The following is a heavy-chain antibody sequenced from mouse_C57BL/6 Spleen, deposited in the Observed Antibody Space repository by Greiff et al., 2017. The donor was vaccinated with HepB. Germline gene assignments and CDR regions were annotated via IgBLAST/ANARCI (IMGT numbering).Heavy chain of an antibody. Sequence: VQLQQSGAELVKPGASVKISCKASGYAFSSYWMNWVKQRPGKGLEWIGQIYPRDGDTNYNGKFKGKATLTADKSSSTAYMQLSSLNSEDSAVYFCARNGFYAMDYWGQGTSVTVSS. CDR3: ARNGFYAMDY. CDR2: IYPRDGDT. CDR1: GYAFSSYW. J-gene: IGHJ4*01. V-gene: IGHV1-80*01.